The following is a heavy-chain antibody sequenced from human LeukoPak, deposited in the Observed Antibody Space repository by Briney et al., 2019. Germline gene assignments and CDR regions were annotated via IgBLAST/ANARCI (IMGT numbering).Heavy chain of an antibody. D-gene: IGHD3-22*01. Sequence: GGSLRLSCATSGFTFRNYGMSWVRQARGKGLDWVSAVSGGGGTTNYADSETGRFTISRDNSKNTLYLQMNSLRVEDTAVYYCAKDRYYDNSGNHYESEKWGQGTLVTVSS. CDR2: VSGGGGTT. CDR3: AKDRYYDNSGNHYESEK. V-gene: IGHV3-23*01. CDR1: GFTFRNYG. J-gene: IGHJ4*02.